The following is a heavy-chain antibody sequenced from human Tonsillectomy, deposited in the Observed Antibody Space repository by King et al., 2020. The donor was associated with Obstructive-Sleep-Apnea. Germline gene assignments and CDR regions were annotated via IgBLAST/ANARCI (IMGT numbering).Heavy chain of an antibody. Sequence: VQLVESGGGLVQPGRSLRVSCAASGFSFDDYAMHWVRQTPGKGLEWVSGINWNSGNIGYADSVKGRFTISRDNAKNSLYLQMNSLRAEDTALYYCVKDRAGGVPDAFDIWDQGTMVTVSS. D-gene: IGHD3-16*01. J-gene: IGHJ3*02. CDR2: INWNSGNI. CDR1: GFSFDDYA. V-gene: IGHV3-9*01. CDR3: VKDRAGGVPDAFDI.